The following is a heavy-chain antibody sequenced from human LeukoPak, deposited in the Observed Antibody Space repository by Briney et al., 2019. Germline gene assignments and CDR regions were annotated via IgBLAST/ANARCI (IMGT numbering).Heavy chain of an antibody. D-gene: IGHD1-1*01. J-gene: IGHJ4*02. Sequence: SVKVSCKASGGTFISYAISWVRQAPGQGLEWMGGIIPIFGTANYAQKFQGRVTITADESTSTAYMELSSLRSEDTAVYYCASIGPELQLEPEYYFDYWGQGTLVTVSS. CDR2: IIPIFGTA. CDR3: ASIGPELQLEPEYYFDY. CDR1: GGTFISYA. V-gene: IGHV1-69*13.